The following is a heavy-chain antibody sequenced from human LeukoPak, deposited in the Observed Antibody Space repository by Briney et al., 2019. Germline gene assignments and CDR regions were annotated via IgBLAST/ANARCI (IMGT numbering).Heavy chain of an antibody. Sequence: GASVKVSCKASGGTFSSYAISWVRQAPGQGLEWMGGIIPIFGTANYAQTFQGRVTITTDESTGTAYMELSSLRSEDTAVYYCARAAIAARPPNWFDPWGQGTLVTVSS. J-gene: IGHJ5*02. CDR1: GGTFSSYA. D-gene: IGHD6-6*01. CDR3: ARAAIAARPPNWFDP. V-gene: IGHV1-69*05. CDR2: IIPIFGTA.